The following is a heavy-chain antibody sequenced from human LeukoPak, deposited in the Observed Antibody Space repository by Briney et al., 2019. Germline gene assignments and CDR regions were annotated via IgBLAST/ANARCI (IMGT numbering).Heavy chain of an antibody. CDR3: GRGYGSGTVLV. D-gene: IGHD3-10*01. V-gene: IGHV4-59*08. CDR2: IYYSGST. CDR1: GGSISSYY. Sequence: SETLSLTCTVSGGSISSYYWSWIRQPPGKGLEWIGYIYYSGSTNYNPSLKSRVTISVDTSKNQFSLKLSSVTAADTAVYYCGRGYGSGTVLVWGKGTTVTVSS. J-gene: IGHJ6*03.